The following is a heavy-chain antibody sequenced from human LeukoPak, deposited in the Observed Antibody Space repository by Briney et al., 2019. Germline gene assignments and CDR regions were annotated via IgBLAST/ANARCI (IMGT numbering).Heavy chain of an antibody. D-gene: IGHD2-15*01. V-gene: IGHV4-31*03. CDR1: GGSISSGGYY. CDR2: IYYSGSI. Sequence: PSETLSLTCTVSGGSISSGGYYWSWLRQHPGKGLEWIGYIYYSGSIYYNPSLKSRITVSVDTSKNQFSLKLISVTAADTAVYYCARGQGYCSGATCYHGMDVWGQGTTVTVPS. CDR3: ARGQGYCSGATCYHGMDV. J-gene: IGHJ6*02.